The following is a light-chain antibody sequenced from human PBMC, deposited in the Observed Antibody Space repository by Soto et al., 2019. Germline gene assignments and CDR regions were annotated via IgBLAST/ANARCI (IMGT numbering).Light chain of an antibody. CDR2: DND. V-gene: IGLV1-51*01. CDR1: TSNIESNY. Sequence: QTVLTQPPSVSAAPGQKVTISCSGSTSNIESNYVSWYQQFPGTAPKFLISDNDYRPSGIPDRFSASKSGTSAILAITGLQTGDEADYYCGTWDSSLSVEVFGGGTKLTVL. CDR3: GTWDSSLSVEV. J-gene: IGLJ3*02.